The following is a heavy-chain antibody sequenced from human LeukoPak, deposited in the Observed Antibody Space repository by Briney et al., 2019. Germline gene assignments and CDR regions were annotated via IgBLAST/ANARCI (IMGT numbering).Heavy chain of an antibody. J-gene: IGHJ6*02. CDR3: ARALRSGATPKRGYSYGPVQWGMDV. D-gene: IGHD5-18*01. Sequence: ASVKGSCKASGYTFTSYSISWGRQAPGQRLEWMGWISAYNGKTNYAQKLQGRVTMATDTSTSTAYAELRSLRSDDTAVYYCARALRSGATPKRGYSYGPVQWGMDVWGQGTTVTVSS. CDR1: GYTFTSYS. V-gene: IGHV1-18*01. CDR2: ISAYNGKT.